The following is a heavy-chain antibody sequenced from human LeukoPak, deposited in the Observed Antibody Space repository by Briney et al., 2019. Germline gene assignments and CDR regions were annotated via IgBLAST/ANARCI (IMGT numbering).Heavy chain of an antibody. CDR2: ISYDGSNK. V-gene: IGHV3-30-3*01. D-gene: IGHD6-6*01. J-gene: IGHJ4*02. Sequence: GGSLRLSCAASGFTFSSYAMHWVRQAPGKGLEWVAVISYDGSNKYYADSVKGRSTISRDNSKNTLYLQMNSLGDEDTAVYYCDPHDSSSHFWGQGTLVTVSS. CDR3: DPHDSSSHF. CDR1: GFTFSSYA.